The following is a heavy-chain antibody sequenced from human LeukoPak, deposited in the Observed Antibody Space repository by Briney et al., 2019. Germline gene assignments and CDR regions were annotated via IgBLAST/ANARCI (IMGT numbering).Heavy chain of an antibody. D-gene: IGHD6-19*01. CDR1: GDSISSGDYY. CDR3: ARSPSRSGWWDSDY. J-gene: IGHJ4*02. Sequence: PSETLSLTCTVSGDSISSGDYYWSWIRQPPGKGLEWIGYIYYSGSTNYNPSLKSRVTISVDTSKNQFSLKLSSVTAADTAVYYCARSPSRSGWWDSDYWGQGTLVTVSS. V-gene: IGHV4-61*08. CDR2: IYYSGST.